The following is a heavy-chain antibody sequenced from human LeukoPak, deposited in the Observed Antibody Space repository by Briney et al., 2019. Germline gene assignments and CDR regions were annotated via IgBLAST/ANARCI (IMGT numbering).Heavy chain of an antibody. V-gene: IGHV3-74*01. CDR1: GFTLSNYW. CDR2: ISGDEIWT. J-gene: IGHJ4*02. D-gene: IGHD2-2*01. CDR3: AKDRYCTSSSCPIDY. Sequence: GGSLRLSCAASGFTLSNYWMHWVRQAPGKGLVWVSRISGDEIWTSYADSVKGRFTISRDNSKNSLYLQMNSLRVEDTALYYCAKDRYCTSSSCPIDYWGQGTMVTVSS.